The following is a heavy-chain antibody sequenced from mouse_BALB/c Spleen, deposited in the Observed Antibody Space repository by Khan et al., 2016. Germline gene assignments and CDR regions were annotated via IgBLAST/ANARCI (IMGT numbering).Heavy chain of an antibody. CDR3: ARTGGSSSMDY. J-gene: IGHJ4*01. D-gene: IGHD1-1*01. Sequence: QVQLQQPGAELAKPGASVKMSCKASGYTFTSYWMHWVKQRPGQGLEWIGYINPSTGYTEYNQKFKDKATLTADKSSSTAYMQLSSLTSEDSAVYYCARTGGSSSMDYWGQGTSVTVSS. CDR1: GYTFTSYW. V-gene: IGHV1-7*01. CDR2: INPSTGYT.